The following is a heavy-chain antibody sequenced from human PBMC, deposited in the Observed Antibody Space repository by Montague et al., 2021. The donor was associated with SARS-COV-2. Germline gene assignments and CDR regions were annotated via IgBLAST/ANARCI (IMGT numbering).Heavy chain of an antibody. CDR2: VYYSRSS. J-gene: IGHJ4*02. CDR3: VRDPAPSGSGTFYDY. Sequence: SETLSLTCTVSGDSVSNDFWTRIRRPPGKGLEWIGYVYYSRSSSYNPSLRGRVSIAVDTSKNQFSLRLSTVTAADTAIYYCVRDPAPSGSGTFYDYWGQGTLVAVSS. V-gene: IGHV4-59*02. CDR1: GDSVSNDF. D-gene: IGHD1-26*01.